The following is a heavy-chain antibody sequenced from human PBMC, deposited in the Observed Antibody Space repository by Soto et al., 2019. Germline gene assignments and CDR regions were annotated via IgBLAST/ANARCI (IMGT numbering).Heavy chain of an antibody. V-gene: IGHV3-48*01. CDR2: ISSSSSTI. CDR3: ARDDYDYIWGSYRYTFDY. J-gene: IGHJ4*02. D-gene: IGHD3-16*02. Sequence: EVPLVESGGGLVQPGGSLRLSCAASGFTFSSYSMNWVRQAPGKGLEWVSYISSSSSTIYYADSVKGRFTISRDNAKNSLYLQMNSLRAEDTAVYYCARDDYDYIWGSYRYTFDYWGQGTLVTVSS. CDR1: GFTFSSYS.